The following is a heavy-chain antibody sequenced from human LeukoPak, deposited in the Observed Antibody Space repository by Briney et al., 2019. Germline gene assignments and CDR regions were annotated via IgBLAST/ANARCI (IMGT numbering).Heavy chain of an antibody. D-gene: IGHD3-22*01. V-gene: IGHV1-69*05. CDR1: GGTFSSYA. CDR3: ASSAHYYDSNGPADY. J-gene: IGHJ4*02. CDR2: FIYIYGSA. Sequence: SVKVSCKTSGGTFSSYAINWVRQAPGQGLEWMGWFIYIYGSAVYAEKFQGRVAITTDESSSTVYMELSSLRSEDTAVYYCASSAHYYDSNGPADYWGQGTRVTVSS.